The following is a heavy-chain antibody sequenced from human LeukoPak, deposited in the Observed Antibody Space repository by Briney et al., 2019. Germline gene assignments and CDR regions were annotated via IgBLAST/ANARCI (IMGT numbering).Heavy chain of an antibody. CDR3: ARRSYYDSSAIFDY. Sequence: SETLSLTCTVSGGSISSSSYYWGWIRQPPGKGLEWIGSIYYSGSTYYNPSLKSRVTISVDTSKNQFSLKLSSVTAADTAVYYCARRSYYDSSAIFDYRGQGTLVTVSS. D-gene: IGHD3-22*01. J-gene: IGHJ4*02. CDR1: GGSISSSSYY. CDR2: IYYSGST. V-gene: IGHV4-39*01.